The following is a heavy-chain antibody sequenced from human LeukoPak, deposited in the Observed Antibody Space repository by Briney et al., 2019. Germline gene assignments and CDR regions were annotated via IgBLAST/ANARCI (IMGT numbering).Heavy chain of an antibody. D-gene: IGHD6-13*01. CDR2: IYSSGDA. CDR1: GGPISSYY. Sequence: SETLSLTCTVSGGPISSYYWSWLRQPAGKGLEWIGRIYSSGDANYNPSLKSRVTMSIDTSKKQFSLNLSSVTAADAAVYYCAAYQQQLAFDYWGQGTLVTVSS. J-gene: IGHJ4*02. V-gene: IGHV4-4*07. CDR3: AAYQQQLAFDY.